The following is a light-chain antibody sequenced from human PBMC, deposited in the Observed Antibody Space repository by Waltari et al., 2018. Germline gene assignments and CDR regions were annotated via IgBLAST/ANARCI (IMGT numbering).Light chain of an antibody. V-gene: IGLV1-51*02. CDR1: SSHIGNNY. CDR3: GTWDSSLSGAV. J-gene: IGLJ7*01. Sequence: QSVLTQPPSVSAAPGQRVTISCSGGSSHIGNNYVSWYPQFPGTAPKLLIHEDSARPSGIPGRFSGSKSGTSATLDITGLQAGDEADYYCGTWDSSLSGAVFGGGTHLTVL. CDR2: EDS.